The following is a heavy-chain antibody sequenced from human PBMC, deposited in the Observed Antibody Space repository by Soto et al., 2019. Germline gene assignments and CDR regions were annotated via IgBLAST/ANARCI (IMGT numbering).Heavy chain of an antibody. D-gene: IGHD2-2*01. CDR3: ARVHCSSTSCYVPEYFQH. V-gene: IGHV4-61*01. Sequence: SETLSLTCTVSGGSVSSGSYYWSWIRQPPGKGLEWIGYIYYSGSTNYNPSLKSRVTISVDTSKNQFSLKLSSVTAADTAVYYCARVHCSSTSCYVPEYFQHWGQGTLVT. CDR2: IYYSGST. CDR1: GGSVSSGSYY. J-gene: IGHJ1*01.